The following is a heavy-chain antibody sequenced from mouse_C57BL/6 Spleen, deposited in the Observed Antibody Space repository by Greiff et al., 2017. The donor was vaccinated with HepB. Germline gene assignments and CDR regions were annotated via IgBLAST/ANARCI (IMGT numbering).Heavy chain of an antibody. Sequence: EVQLQQSGPELVKPGASVKISCKASGYTFTDYYMNWVKQSNGKSLEWIGDINPNNGGTSYNQKFKGKATLTVDKSSSTAYMELRSLTSEDSAVYYCARREYSNYDYYAMDYWGQGTSVTVSS. J-gene: IGHJ4*01. CDR3: ARREYSNYDYYAMDY. D-gene: IGHD2-5*01. CDR2: INPNNGGT. V-gene: IGHV1-26*01. CDR1: GYTFTDYY.